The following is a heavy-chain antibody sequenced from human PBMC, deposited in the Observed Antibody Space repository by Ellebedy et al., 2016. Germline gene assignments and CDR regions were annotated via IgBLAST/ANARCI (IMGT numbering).Heavy chain of an antibody. V-gene: IGHV4-34*01. J-gene: IGHJ5*02. CDR1: GGSFSGYY. Sequence: SETLSLTXAVYGGSFSGYYWSWIRQPPGKGLEWIGEINHSGSTNYNPSLKSRVTISVDTSKNQFSLKLSSVTAADTAVYYCARRVLGHRPRVKPWGQGTLVTVSS. CDR2: INHSGST. CDR3: ARRVLGHRPRVKP. D-gene: IGHD2-8*02.